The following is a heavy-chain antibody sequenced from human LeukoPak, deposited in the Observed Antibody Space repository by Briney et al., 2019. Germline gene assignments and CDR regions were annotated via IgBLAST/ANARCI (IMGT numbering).Heavy chain of an antibody. V-gene: IGHV3-23*01. Sequence: AGGSLRLSCAASGFTFSTCAMSWVRQAPGKGLEWVSGISGTTSGTYYADSVKGRFTISRDNSKNTLFLQVNSLRAEDTAVYYCANLRCYYDSSGYYDYGMDVWGQGTTVTVSS. CDR1: GFTFSTCA. D-gene: IGHD3-22*01. CDR2: ISGTTSGT. CDR3: ANLRCYYDSSGYYDYGMDV. J-gene: IGHJ6*02.